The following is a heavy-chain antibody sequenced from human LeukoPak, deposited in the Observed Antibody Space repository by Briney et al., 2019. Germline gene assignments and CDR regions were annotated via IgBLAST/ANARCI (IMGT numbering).Heavy chain of an antibody. CDR2: INHSGST. CDR1: GESFHMFY. V-gene: IGHV4-34*01. D-gene: IGHD3-10*01. J-gene: IGHJ4*02. Sequence: SETLSLTCDVYGESFHMFYWSWIRQPPGKGLQWIGEINHSGSTNYHPSLKSRVTISVDTSKNQFSLTLSSVTAADTAVYYCAKDRRAGSYDYWGQGTLVTVSS. CDR3: AKDRRAGSYDY.